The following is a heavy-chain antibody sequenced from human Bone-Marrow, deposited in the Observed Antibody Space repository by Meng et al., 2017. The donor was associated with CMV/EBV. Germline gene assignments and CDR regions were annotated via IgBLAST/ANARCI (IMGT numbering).Heavy chain of an antibody. J-gene: IGHJ4*02. Sequence: GSLRLSCTVSGGSISSYYWNWIRQPPGKGLEWIGYIYYSGSTNYSPSLKSRVTISVDTSKNQFSLKLSSVTAADTAVYYCARAYCSSTSCSDYWGQGTLVTVSS. CDR2: IYYSGST. D-gene: IGHD2-2*01. CDR1: GGSISSYY. CDR3: ARAYCSSTSCSDY. V-gene: IGHV4-59*01.